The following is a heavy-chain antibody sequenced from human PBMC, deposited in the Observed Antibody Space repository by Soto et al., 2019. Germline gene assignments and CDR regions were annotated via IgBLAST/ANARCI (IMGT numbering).Heavy chain of an antibody. D-gene: IGHD5-18*01. J-gene: IGHJ6*02. Sequence: QVQLVQSGAEVKKPGASVKVSCKASGYTFTGYYMHWVRQAPGQGLEWMGWINPNSGGTNYAQKFQGRVTMTRDPSILTDYMELSRLRSDDTAVYYSARFFGSAIVTYGMDVWGQGTKFTVSS. CDR2: INPNSGGT. V-gene: IGHV1-2*02. CDR1: GYTFTGYY. CDR3: ARFFGSAIVTYGMDV.